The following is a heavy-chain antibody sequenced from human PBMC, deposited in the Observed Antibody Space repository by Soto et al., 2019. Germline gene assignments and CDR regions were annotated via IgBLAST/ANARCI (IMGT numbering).Heavy chain of an antibody. Sequence: QVQLQESGPGLLKPSQTLSLTCTVSGGSISSGTYYWSWVRQPPGKGLEWIGYIYYSGTIHYNPSLQKPLIISLDTSKNQFALKLISVTAADTAVYYCARHHSEYDNFWSAVDAFDIWGQGTMVTVSS. D-gene: IGHD3-3*01. J-gene: IGHJ3*02. V-gene: IGHV4-30-4*01. CDR1: GGSISSGTYY. CDR3: ARHHSEYDNFWSAVDAFDI. CDR2: IYYSGTI.